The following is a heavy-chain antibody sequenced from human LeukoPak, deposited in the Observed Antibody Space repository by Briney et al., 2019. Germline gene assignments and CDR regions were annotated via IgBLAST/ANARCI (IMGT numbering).Heavy chain of an antibody. D-gene: IGHD4-17*01. CDR3: ARPDYGDTPPRY. V-gene: IGHV1-3*01. CDR1: GYTFTNYA. CDR2: INAGNGNT. J-gene: IGHJ4*01. Sequence: ASVKVSCKASGYTFTNYAMHWVRQAPGQRLEWMGWINAGNGNTKYSQKFQGRVTVTRDTSASTAYMELSSLRSEDTAVYYCARPDYGDTPPRYWGHGTLVTVSS.